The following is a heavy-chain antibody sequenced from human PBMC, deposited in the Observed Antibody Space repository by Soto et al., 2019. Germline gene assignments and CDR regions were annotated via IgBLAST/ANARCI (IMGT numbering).Heavy chain of an antibody. CDR2: ISGSGGST. J-gene: IGHJ4*02. V-gene: IGHV3-23*01. CDR3: AKDPYKARSPRYYFDY. D-gene: IGHD3-10*01. CDR1: GFTFSSYA. Sequence: GGSLRLSCAASGFTFSSYAMSWVRQAPGKGLEWVSAISGSGGSTYYADSVKGRFTISRDNSKNTLYLQMNSLRAEDTAVYYCAKDPYKARSPRYYFDYWGQGTLVTVSS.